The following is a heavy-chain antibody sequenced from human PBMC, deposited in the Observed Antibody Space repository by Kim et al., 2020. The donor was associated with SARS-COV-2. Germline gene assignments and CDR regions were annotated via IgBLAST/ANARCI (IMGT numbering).Heavy chain of an antibody. Sequence: YYADSVKGRFTISRDNSKNTLYLQMNSLRAEDTAVYYCANRVTDGSLFDYWGQGTLVTVSS. CDR3: ANRVTDGSLFDY. V-gene: IGHV3-30*02. J-gene: IGHJ4*02. D-gene: IGHD3-10*01.